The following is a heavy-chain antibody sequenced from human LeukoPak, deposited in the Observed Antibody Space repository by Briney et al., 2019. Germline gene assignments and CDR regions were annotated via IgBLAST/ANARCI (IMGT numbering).Heavy chain of an antibody. CDR3: ARGLVGRWLQLDAFDY. D-gene: IGHD5-24*01. V-gene: IGHV4-34*01. J-gene: IGHJ4*02. CDR2: INHSGST. CDR1: GGSFSGYY. Sequence: SETLSLTCAVYGGSFSGYYWSWIRQPPGKGLEWIGEINHSGSTNYNPSLKSRVTISVDTSKNQFSLKLSSVTAADTAVYYCARGLVGRWLQLDAFDYWGQGTLVTVSS.